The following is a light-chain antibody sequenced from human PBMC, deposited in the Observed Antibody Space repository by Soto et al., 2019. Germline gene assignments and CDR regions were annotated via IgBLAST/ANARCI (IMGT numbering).Light chain of an antibody. CDR3: PQHYNFPYT. V-gene: IGKV1-6*01. J-gene: IGKJ2*01. CDR2: AAS. CDR1: QGIRND. Sequence: ANQMTQSPSSLSASVGDRVTITCRASQGIRNDLGWYQQRPGKAPRLLIYAASSLQSGVPSRFSGSGSGTDFTLTISSLQPEDFASYYCPQHYNFPYTFGQGTKLEI.